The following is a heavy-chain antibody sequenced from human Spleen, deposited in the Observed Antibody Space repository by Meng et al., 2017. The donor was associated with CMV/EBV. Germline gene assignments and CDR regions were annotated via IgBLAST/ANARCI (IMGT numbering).Heavy chain of an antibody. CDR2: INHSGST. CDR3: ARGGRYCSSTSCPNWFDP. V-gene: IGHV4-34*01. D-gene: IGHD2-2*01. Sequence: GSLRLSCAVYGGSFSGYYWSWIRQPPGKGLEWIGEINHSGSTNYNPSLKSRVTISVDTSKNQFSLKLSSVTAADTAVYYCARGGRYCSSTSCPNWFDPWGQGTLVTVSS. CDR1: GGSFSGYY. J-gene: IGHJ5*02.